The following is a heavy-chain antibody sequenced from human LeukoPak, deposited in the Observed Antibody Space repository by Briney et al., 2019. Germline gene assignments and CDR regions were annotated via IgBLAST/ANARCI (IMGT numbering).Heavy chain of an antibody. V-gene: IGHV3-30*02. CDR3: ASHYGSGAFDY. Sequence: GGSLRLSCTASGFTFSHFGMHWVRQAPGKGLEWMAFIHYSGSNQYYADSVKGRFTISRDNSKNTLSLQMTSLRAEDTAIYYCASHYGSGAFDYWGQGTLVTVSS. CDR1: GFTFSHFG. CDR2: IHYSGSNQ. J-gene: IGHJ4*02. D-gene: IGHD3-10*01.